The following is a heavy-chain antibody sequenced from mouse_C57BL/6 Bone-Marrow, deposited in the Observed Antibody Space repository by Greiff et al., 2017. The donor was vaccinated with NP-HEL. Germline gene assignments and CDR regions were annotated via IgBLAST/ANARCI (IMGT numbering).Heavy chain of an antibody. V-gene: IGHV10-1*01. CDR3: VRHPIRYGSSPLAMDY. D-gene: IGHD1-1*01. J-gene: IGHJ4*01. Sequence: EVKLVESGGGLVQPKGSLKLSCAASGFSFNTYAMNWVRQAPGKGLEWVARIRSKSNNYATYYADSVKDRFTISRDDSESMLYLQMNNLKTEDTAMYYCVRHPIRYGSSPLAMDYWGQGTSVTVSS. CDR2: IRSKSNNYAT. CDR1: GFSFNTYA.